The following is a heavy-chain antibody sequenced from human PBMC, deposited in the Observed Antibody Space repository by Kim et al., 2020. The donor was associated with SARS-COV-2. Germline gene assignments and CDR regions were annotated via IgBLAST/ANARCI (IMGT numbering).Heavy chain of an antibody. V-gene: IGHV3-21*01. CDR2: ISSSSSYI. D-gene: IGHD2-2*02. Sequence: GGSLRLSCAASGFTFSSYSMNWVRQAPGKGLEWVSSISSSSSYIYYADSVKGRFTISRDNAKNSLYLQMNSLRAEDTAVYYCARDKFVVVPAAIGKNSNYYYYYGMDVWGQGTTVTVSS. J-gene: IGHJ6*02. CDR1: GFTFSSYS. CDR3: ARDKFVVVPAAIGKNSNYYYYYGMDV.